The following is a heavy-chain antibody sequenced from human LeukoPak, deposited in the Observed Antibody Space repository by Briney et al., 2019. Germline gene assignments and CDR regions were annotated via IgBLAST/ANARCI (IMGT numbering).Heavy chain of an antibody. CDR1: GGSISSSSYY. J-gene: IGHJ4*02. CDR3: ARQSYYASGSYSY. Sequence: SETLSLTCTVSGGSISSSSYYWGWIRQPPGKGLEWIGSIYYSGSTYYNPSLKSRVTISVDTSKNQFSLKLSSVTAADTAVYYCARQSYYASGSYSYWGQGTLVTVSS. V-gene: IGHV4-39*01. CDR2: IYYSGST. D-gene: IGHD3-10*01.